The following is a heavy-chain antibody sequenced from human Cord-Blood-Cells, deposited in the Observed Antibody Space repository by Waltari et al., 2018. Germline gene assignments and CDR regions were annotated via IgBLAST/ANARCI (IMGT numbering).Heavy chain of an antibody. CDR1: GFTFRSYG. V-gene: IGHV3-30*02. CDR3: AKENQAFDI. Sequence: QVQLVESGGGVVQPGGSLSLSCAASGFTFRSYGLHWVRQAPGKGLEWVAFIRYDGSNKYYADSVKGRFTISRDNSKNTLYLQMNSLRAEDTAVYYCAKENQAFDIWGQGTMVTVSS. D-gene: IGHD2-2*01. CDR2: IRYDGSNK. J-gene: IGHJ3*02.